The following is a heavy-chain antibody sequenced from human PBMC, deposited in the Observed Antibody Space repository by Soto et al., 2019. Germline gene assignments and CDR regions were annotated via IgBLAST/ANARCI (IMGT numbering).Heavy chain of an antibody. CDR1: GGSISSSSYY. D-gene: IGHD6-19*01. CDR3: ARLPRIAVAGTPH. Sequence: QLQLQESGPGLVKPSETLSLTCTVSGGSISSSSYYWGWIRQPPGKGLEWIGSIYYSGSTYYNPSLKSRVTISGDTSKNQFSLKLNSVTAADTAVYYCARLPRIAVAGTPHLGQGTLVTVSS. V-gene: IGHV4-39*01. J-gene: IGHJ4*02. CDR2: IYYSGST.